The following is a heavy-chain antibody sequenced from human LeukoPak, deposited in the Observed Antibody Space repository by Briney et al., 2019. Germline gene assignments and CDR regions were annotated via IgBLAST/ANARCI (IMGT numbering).Heavy chain of an antibody. CDR2: IYHSGST. D-gene: IGHD2-15*01. V-gene: IGHV4-38-2*02. J-gene: IGHJ4*02. CDR1: GYSISSGYY. Sequence: SETLSLTCTVSGYSISSGYYWGWIRQPPGKGLEWIGSIYHSGSTYYNPSLKSRVTISVDTSKNQFSLKLSSVTAADTAVHYCARVVGYCSGGSCYSRGPLDYWGQGTLVTVSS. CDR3: ARVVGYCSGGSCYSRGPLDY.